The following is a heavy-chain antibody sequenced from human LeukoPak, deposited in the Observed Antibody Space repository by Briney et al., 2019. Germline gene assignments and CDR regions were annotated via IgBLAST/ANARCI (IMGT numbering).Heavy chain of an antibody. D-gene: IGHD3-3*01. Sequence: SETLSLTCTVSGGSISSSTYYWGWIRQPPGKGLEWIGSFFYSGSTYYNPSLKSRLTMSVDTSNNQFSLKLMSVTAADTAVYYCASGTSTYYELYFWGQGTLVIVPS. CDR2: FFYSGST. J-gene: IGHJ4*02. CDR1: GGSISSSTYY. V-gene: IGHV4-39*01. CDR3: ASGTSTYYELYF.